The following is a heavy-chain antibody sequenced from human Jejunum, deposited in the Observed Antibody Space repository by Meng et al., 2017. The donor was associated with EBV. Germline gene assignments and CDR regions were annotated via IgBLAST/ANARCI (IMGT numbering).Heavy chain of an antibody. J-gene: IGHJ4*02. V-gene: IGHV4-4*03. CDR1: GVTFHNQNW. Sequence: EPLWESAPGLWQPPGHLSLTSHVSGVTFHNQNWWHWVRQAPGKGLEWIGEIDHTGTTHYNPSLKSRVTISLGTSMNQFSLELTSPTPADTAVYYCARDSQYLARGYFDYWGQGALVTVSS. CDR3: ARDSQYLARGYFDY. CDR2: IDHTGTT. D-gene: IGHD2/OR15-2a*01.